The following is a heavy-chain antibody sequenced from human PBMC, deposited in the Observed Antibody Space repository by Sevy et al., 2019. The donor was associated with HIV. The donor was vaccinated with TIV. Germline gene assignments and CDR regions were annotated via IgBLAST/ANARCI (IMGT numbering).Heavy chain of an antibody. J-gene: IGHJ4*02. CDR2: ISYAGFNN. CDR1: GFTFSTYA. Sequence: GGSLRLSCAGSGFTFSTYAMHWVRQTPGRGLEWVSTISYAGFNNYYRASVKGRFAISSDNSKNTQYLQMNSLRVEDTAVYYCVIPFSGGGGGYWGQGTVVIVS. V-gene: IGHV3-30*09. D-gene: IGHD2-21*01. CDR3: VIPFSGGGGGY.